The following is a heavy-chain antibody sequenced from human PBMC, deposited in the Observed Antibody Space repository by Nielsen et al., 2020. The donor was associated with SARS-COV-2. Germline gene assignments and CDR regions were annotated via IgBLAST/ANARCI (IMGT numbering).Heavy chain of an antibody. Sequence: ASVKVSCKASGYTFTSYGISWVRQAPGQGLEWMGWISAYNGNTNYAQKLQGRVTMTTDTSTSTAYMELRSLRSDDTAVYYGARVRYSSGHNWFDPWGQGTLVTVSS. CDR3: ARVRYSSGHNWFDP. CDR2: ISAYNGNT. J-gene: IGHJ5*02. D-gene: IGHD6-19*01. V-gene: IGHV1-18*01. CDR1: GYTFTSYG.